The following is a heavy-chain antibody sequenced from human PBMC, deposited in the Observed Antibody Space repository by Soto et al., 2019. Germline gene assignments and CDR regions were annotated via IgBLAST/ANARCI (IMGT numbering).Heavy chain of an antibody. D-gene: IGHD2-2*01. CDR2: IYYSGST. CDR1: GGSISSYY. J-gene: IGHJ4*02. V-gene: IGHV4-59*01. CDR3: ARVLGYCSSTSCQTAFDY. Sequence: PSETLSLTCTVSGGSISSYYWSWIRQPPGKGLEWIGYIYYSGSTNYNPSLKSRVTISVDTSKNQFSLKLSSVTAADTAVYYCARVLGYCSSTSCQTAFDYWGQGTLVTVSS.